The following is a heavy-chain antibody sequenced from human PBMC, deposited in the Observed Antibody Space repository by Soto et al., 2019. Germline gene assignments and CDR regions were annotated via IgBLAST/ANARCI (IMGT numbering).Heavy chain of an antibody. CDR2: ITGSGYTS. CDR1: GFTFSRFV. CDR3: AQNGQWLATPPVA. D-gene: IGHD6-19*01. Sequence: GGSLRLSCSASGFTFSRFVMGWVRQAPGKGLEWVADITGSGYTSKEADSVKGRFTISRDNSKSTLYLQMNSLRAEDTAIYYCAQNGQWLATPPVAWGQGSLVTVSS. J-gene: IGHJ4*02. V-gene: IGHV3-23*01.